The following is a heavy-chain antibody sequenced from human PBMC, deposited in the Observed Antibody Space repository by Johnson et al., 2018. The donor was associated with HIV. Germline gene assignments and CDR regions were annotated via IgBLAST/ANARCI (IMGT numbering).Heavy chain of an antibody. D-gene: IGHD3-9*01. J-gene: IGHJ3*02. CDR1: GFSFSTTW. Sequence: VQLVESGGGLVQPGGSLRLSCAASGFSFSTTWMHWVRQAPGKGLEWVSLIYGGGTTYYADSVKGRFTISRDNSKNTLYLQMNSLRAEDTAVYYCARDRYPRRYFDWLFDAFDIWGQGTMVTVSS. CDR3: ARDRYPRRYFDWLFDAFDI. CDR2: IYGGGTT. V-gene: IGHV3-66*02.